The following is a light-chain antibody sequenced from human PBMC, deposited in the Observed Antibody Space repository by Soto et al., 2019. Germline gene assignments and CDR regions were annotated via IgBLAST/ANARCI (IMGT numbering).Light chain of an antibody. CDR2: LDS. CDR1: QSLLHSNGYNY. V-gene: IGKV2-28*01. CDR3: MQALQTPPT. J-gene: IGKJ5*01. Sequence: DIAMTQSPLSLPVTPGEPASISCRSSQSLLHSNGYNYLDWYLQKPGQSPQLLIYLDSNRASGVTDRFSGSGSGTDFTLKISRVEAEDVGVYYCMQALQTPPTFGQGTRLEMK.